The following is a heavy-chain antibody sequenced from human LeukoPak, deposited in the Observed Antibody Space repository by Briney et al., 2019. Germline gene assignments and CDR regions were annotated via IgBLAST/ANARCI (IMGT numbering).Heavy chain of an antibody. Sequence: PSETLSLTCAVSGGSISSSNWWSWVRQPPGKGLEWIGEIYHSGSTNYNPSLKSRVTISVDKSKNQFSLKLSSVTAADTAVYYCARVGWKYYYGSGSYVSFDYWGQGTLVTVSS. D-gene: IGHD3-10*01. CDR1: GGSISSSNW. CDR2: IYHSGST. J-gene: IGHJ4*02. V-gene: IGHV4-4*02. CDR3: ARVGWKYYYGSGSYVSFDY.